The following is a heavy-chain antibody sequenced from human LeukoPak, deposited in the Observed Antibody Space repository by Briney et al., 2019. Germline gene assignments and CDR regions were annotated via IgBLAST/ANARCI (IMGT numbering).Heavy chain of an antibody. CDR3: ARAPEFSIAPNGMDV. V-gene: IGHV6-1*01. D-gene: IGHD6-6*01. CDR1: GDSVSSDSAA. CDR2: TYYRSKWYN. J-gene: IGHJ6*02. Sequence: SQTLSLTCAISGDSVSSDSAAWNWIRQPPSRGLEWLGRTYYRSKWYNDYAVSVKSRITINPDTSKNQFSLQLNSVTPEDTAVYYCARAPEFSIAPNGMDVWGQGTTVTVSS.